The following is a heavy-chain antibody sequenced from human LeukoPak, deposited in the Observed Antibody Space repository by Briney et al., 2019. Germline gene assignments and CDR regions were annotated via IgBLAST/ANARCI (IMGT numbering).Heavy chain of an antibody. D-gene: IGHD3-10*01. CDR3: AKGHSLYGSGSFMDV. CDR2: ISGSGGST. V-gene: IGHV3-23*01. J-gene: IGHJ6*03. CDR1: RFTFSSFA. Sequence: PGGSLRLSCAASRFTFSSFAMSWVRQVPGKGLERVSAISGSGGSTYYADSVKGRFTISRDNSKNTLYLQMNSLRVEDTAVYYCAKGHSLYGSGSFMDVWGKGTTVTVSS.